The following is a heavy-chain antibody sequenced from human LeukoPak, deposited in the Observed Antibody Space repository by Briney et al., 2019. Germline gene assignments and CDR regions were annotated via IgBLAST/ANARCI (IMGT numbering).Heavy chain of an antibody. Sequence: GGSLRLSCAASGFTFSSYGMHWVRQAPGKGLEWVAVISYDGSTKDYADSVKGRFTISRDNSKNTLYLQMNSLRAEYTAVYYCARSHSMGYWGQGTLVTVFS. J-gene: IGHJ4*02. CDR1: GFTFSSYG. D-gene: IGHD2/OR15-2a*01. CDR2: ISYDGSTK. CDR3: ARSHSMGY. V-gene: IGHV3-30*03.